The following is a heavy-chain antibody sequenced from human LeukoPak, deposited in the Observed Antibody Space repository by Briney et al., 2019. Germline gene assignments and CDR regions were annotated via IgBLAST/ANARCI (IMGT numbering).Heavy chain of an antibody. CDR2: ISGRGDST. Sequence: GGSLRLSCAASGFIFSIYAMTWVRQAPGKGLEWVSAISGRGDSTYYADSVKGRFTISRDNSKNTLYLQMNNLRAEDTAVYYCANELTGGSYYFAMDVWGPGTTVTVSS. CDR1: GFIFSIYA. V-gene: IGHV3-23*01. J-gene: IGHJ6*02. CDR3: ANELTGGSYYFAMDV. D-gene: IGHD7-27*01.